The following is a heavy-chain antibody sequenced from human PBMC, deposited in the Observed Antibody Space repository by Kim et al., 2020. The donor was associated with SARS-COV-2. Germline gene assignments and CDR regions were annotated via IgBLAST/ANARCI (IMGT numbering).Heavy chain of an antibody. CDR3: ARVLVSRDGMDV. V-gene: IGHV3-23*01. J-gene: IGHJ6*02. CDR2: T. D-gene: IGHD1-26*01. Sequence: TYYATSVKGRFTISRDKSRNALYLQRNSLRADDTAVYYGARVLVSRDGMDVWGQGTTVTVSS.